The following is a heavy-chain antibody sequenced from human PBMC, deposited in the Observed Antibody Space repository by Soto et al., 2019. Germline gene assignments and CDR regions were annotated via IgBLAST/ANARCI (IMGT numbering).Heavy chain of an antibody. CDR2: IYSGGST. D-gene: IGHD5-18*01. J-gene: IGHJ4*02. CDR1: GVTVSSNY. Sequence: EVQLVESGGGLVQPGGSLRLSCAASGVTVSSNYMSWVRQAPGKGLEWVSVIYSGGSTYYADSVKGRFTISRDNSKNTLYLQMXSXRAEDTAVYYCARHGYNYGGGYFDYWGQGTLVTVSS. CDR3: ARHGYNYGGGYFDY. V-gene: IGHV3-66*04.